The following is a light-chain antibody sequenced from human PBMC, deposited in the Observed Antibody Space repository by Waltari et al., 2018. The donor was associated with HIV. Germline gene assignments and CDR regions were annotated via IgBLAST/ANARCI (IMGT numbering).Light chain of an antibody. CDR1: SSDVGGYNS. V-gene: IGLV2-11*01. J-gene: IGLJ3*02. CDR3: GSYAGNYALV. Sequence: QSALTQPRSVSGSPGQSVTISCTGTSSDVGGYNSVSWYQQHPGKAPRFMIYDVSKRPSGVPDRFSGSKSGNTASLTSSGLQAEEEADYYCGSYAGNYALVFGGGTKLTVL. CDR2: DVS.